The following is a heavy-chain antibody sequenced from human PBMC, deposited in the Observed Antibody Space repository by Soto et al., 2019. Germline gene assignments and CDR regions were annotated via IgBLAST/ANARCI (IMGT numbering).Heavy chain of an antibody. V-gene: IGHV1-8*01. J-gene: IGHJ4*02. D-gene: IGHD4-17*01. CDR2: MNPNSGNT. Sequence: QVQLVQSGAEVKKPGASVKVSCKASGYTFTSYDINWVRQATGQGLEWMGWMNPNSGNTGYAQKFQGRGTVTWXTSISTAYIELSSLRSEDTAVYYCARTLYGDNVDSWGQGTLVTVSS. CDR1: GYTFTSYD. CDR3: ARTLYGDNVDS.